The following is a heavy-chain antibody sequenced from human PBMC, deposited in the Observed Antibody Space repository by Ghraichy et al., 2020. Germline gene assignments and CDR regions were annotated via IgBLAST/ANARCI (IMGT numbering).Heavy chain of an antibody. D-gene: IGHD6-13*01. CDR1: GYTFTSYG. CDR3: VRTSYSSPIYYGMDV. CDR2: ISAYNGNT. J-gene: IGHJ6*02. Sequence: ASVKVSCKASGYTFTSYGISWVRQAPGQGLEWMGWISAYNGNTNYAQKLQGRVTMTTDTSTSTAYMELRSLRSDDTAVYHCVRTSYSSPIYYGMDVWGQGTTVTVSS. V-gene: IGHV1-18*01.